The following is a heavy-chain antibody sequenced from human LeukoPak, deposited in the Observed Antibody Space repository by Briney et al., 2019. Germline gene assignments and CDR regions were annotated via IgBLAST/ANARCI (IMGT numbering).Heavy chain of an antibody. V-gene: IGHV4-30-4*08. J-gene: IGHJ4*02. CDR1: GGSISSGDYY. CDR3: ARSTWNWGRGNLGHIDY. CDR2: IYYSGST. D-gene: IGHD1-7*01. Sequence: PSETLSLTCTVSGGSISSGDYYWSWIRQPPGKGLEWIGYIYYSGSTYYNPSLKSRVTISVDTSKNQFSLKLSSVTAADTAVYYCARSTWNWGRGNLGHIDYWGQGTLVTVSS.